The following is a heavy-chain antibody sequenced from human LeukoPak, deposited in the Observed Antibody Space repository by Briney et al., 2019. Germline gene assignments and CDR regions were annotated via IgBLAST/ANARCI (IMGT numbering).Heavy chain of an antibody. V-gene: IGHV3-23*01. D-gene: IGHD6-19*01. CDR1: GFTFDDYA. Sequence: GRSLRLSCAASGFTFDDYAMHWVRQAPGKGLEWVSAISGSGGSTYYADSVKGRFTISRDNSKNTLYLQMNSLRAEDTAVYYCAKTIAVAGTYGMDVWGQGTTVTVSS. CDR3: AKTIAVAGTYGMDV. J-gene: IGHJ6*02. CDR2: ISGSGGST.